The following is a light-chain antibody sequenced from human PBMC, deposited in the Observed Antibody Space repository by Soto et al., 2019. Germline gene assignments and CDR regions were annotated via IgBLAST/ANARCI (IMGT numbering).Light chain of an antibody. V-gene: IGLV2-14*03. J-gene: IGLJ1*01. CDR3: TSYTSSSTYV. Sequence: QSALTQPASVSGSPGQSITIFGTGTSSDVGSYNYVSWYQQHPGRAPKLMIYDVSSRPSGVSNRFSGSKSGNTASLTISGLQAEDEADYFCTSYTSSSTYVFGTGTKVTVL. CDR1: SSDVGSYNY. CDR2: DVS.